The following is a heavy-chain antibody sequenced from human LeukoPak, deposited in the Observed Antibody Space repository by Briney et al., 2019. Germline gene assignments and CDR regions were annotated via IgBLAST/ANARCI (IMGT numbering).Heavy chain of an antibody. CDR3: ARGGGGYDAFDI. J-gene: IGHJ3*02. Sequence: PSETLSLTCTVSGGSISSSSYYWGWIRQPPGKGLEWIGSIYYSGSTKDNPSHKSRLTISADTSKNQFSLKLSSVTAADTAVYYCARGGGGYDAFDIWGQGAMVTCSS. CDR2: IYYSGST. CDR1: GGSISSSSYY. D-gene: IGHD3-16*01. V-gene: IGHV4-39*07.